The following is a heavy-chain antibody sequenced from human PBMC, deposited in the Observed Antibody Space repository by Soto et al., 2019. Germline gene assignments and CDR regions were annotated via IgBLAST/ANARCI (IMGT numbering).Heavy chain of an antibody. CDR3: AAGGGLPRYY. CDR2: IYYSGST. D-gene: IGHD5-12*01. J-gene: IGHJ4*02. V-gene: IGHV4-31*03. Sequence: SETLSLSCTVSGGSISSGGYYWSWIRQRPGKGLEWIGYIYYSGSTYYNPSLKSRVTISVDTSKNQFSLKLSSVTAADTAVYYCAAGGGLPRYYWGQGTLVTVSS. CDR1: GGSISSGGYY.